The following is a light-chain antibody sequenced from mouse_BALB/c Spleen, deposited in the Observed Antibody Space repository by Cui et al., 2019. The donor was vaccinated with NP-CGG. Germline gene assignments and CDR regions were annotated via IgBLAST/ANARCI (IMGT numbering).Light chain of an antibody. CDR3: ALWYSNHWV. CDR2: GTN. J-gene: IGLJ1*01. Sequence: QSLVRQESALTTSPGETVTLTCRSSTGAVTTSNYANWVQEKPDHLFTGLIGGTNNRAPGVPARFSGSLIGDKAALIITGAQTEDEAMYFCALWYSNHWVFGGGTKLTVL. V-gene: IGLV1*01. CDR1: TGAVTTSNY.